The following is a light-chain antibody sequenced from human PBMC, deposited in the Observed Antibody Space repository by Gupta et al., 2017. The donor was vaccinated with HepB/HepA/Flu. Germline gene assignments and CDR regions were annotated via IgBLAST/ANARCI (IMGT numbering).Light chain of an antibody. CDR1: RSVLYSHDNKNY. CDR2: WAS. J-gene: IGKJ1*01. V-gene: IGKV4-1*01. CDR3: QQCYSSPWT. Sequence: DTVMPHSLDSLAVSLGERATIYCRSSRSVLYSHDNKNYLAWYQQKPGQPPKLLIYWASTRESGVPDRFSGSGSGTDFTLTISSLQAEDVAVYYCQQCYSSPWTFGQGTKVEIK.